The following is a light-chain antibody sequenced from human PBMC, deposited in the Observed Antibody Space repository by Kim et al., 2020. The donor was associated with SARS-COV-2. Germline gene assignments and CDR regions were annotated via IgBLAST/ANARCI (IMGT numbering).Light chain of an antibody. CDR2: HKSDSDK. CDR3: LIWHSSAWV. V-gene: IGLV5-45*02. Sequence: QLVLTQPSSLSASPGASASLTCTLRSDINVGTYMIYWYQQKPGSPPQFLLKHKSDSDKQQGSGVPRRFSGSKDASANAGILLISGLQSEDEADYYCLIWHSSAWVFGGGTKVTVL. CDR1: SDINVGTYM. J-gene: IGLJ3*02.